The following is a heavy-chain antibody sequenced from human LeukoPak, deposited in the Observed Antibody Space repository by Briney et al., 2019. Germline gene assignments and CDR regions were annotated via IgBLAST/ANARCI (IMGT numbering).Heavy chain of an antibody. Sequence: SPTLSLTFAISGDRVSINSAAMHWLRHSPSRGLEWLGRTYYRSKWYNHYAPSVESRIIISPDTSKNQLSLQLHSVTPEDTAVYYCVRVAYSSSYYFDSWAQGTLVTVSS. CDR2: TYYRSKWYN. D-gene: IGHD6-6*01. V-gene: IGHV6-1*01. J-gene: IGHJ4*02. CDR1: GDRVSINSAA. CDR3: VRVAYSSSYYFDS.